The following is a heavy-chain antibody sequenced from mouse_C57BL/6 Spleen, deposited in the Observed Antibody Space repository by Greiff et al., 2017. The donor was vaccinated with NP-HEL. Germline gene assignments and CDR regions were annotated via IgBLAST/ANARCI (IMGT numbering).Heavy chain of an antibody. J-gene: IGHJ2*01. Sequence: QVQLQQSGAELVKPGASVKISCKASGYAFSSYWMNWVKQRPGKGLEWIGQIYPGDGDTNYNGKFKGKATLTADKSSSTAYMKLSSLTSEDSAVYFCAKDDYSYYFDYWGQGTTLTVSS. V-gene: IGHV1-80*01. CDR2: IYPGDGDT. CDR3: AKDDYSYYFDY. D-gene: IGHD2-4*01. CDR1: GYAFSSYW.